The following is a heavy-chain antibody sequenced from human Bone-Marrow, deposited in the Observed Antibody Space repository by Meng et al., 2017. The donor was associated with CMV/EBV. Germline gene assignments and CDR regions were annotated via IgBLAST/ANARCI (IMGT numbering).Heavy chain of an antibody. Sequence: QVHLQQWGAGLLKPSETLSLPCGVYGAPFSGYWSWVRQPPGKGLEWIGEITHSGSTNYNVSLKNRVTISIDTSKNQFSLKLSSVTATDTAVYYCAPGFRSWSGSYSSWGQGTLVTVSS. CDR2: ITHSGST. V-gene: IGHV4-34*01. CDR3: APGFRSWSGSYSS. D-gene: IGHD1-26*01. J-gene: IGHJ4*02. CDR1: GAPFSGY.